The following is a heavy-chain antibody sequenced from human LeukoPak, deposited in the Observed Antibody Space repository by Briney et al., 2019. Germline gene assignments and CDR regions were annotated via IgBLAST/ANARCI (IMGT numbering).Heavy chain of an antibody. V-gene: IGHV4-31*03. J-gene: IGHJ4*02. CDR2: IYYSGST. CDR3: AREGEWVVVPAAISPPGGY. CDR1: GGSISSGGYY. Sequence: PSQTLSLTCTVSGGSISSGGYYWRWIRQHPGKGLEWIGYIYYSGSTYYNPSLKSRVTISVDTSKNQFSLKLSSVTAADTAVYYCAREGEWVVVPAAISPPGGYWGQGTLVTVSS. D-gene: IGHD2-2*02.